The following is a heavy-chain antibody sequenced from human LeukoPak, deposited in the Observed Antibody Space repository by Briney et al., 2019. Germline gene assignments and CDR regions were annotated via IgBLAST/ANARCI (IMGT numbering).Heavy chain of an antibody. D-gene: IGHD6-6*01. V-gene: IGHV4-39*01. CDR1: GGSISSSSYY. CDR3: ARRRYSSSSGFDY. Sequence: SETLSLTYTVSGGSISSSSYYWGWIRQPPGKGLEWIGSIYYSGSTYYNPSLKSRVTISVDTSKNQFSLKLSSVTAADTAVYYCARRRYSSSSGFDYWGQGTLVTVSS. CDR2: IYYSGST. J-gene: IGHJ4*02.